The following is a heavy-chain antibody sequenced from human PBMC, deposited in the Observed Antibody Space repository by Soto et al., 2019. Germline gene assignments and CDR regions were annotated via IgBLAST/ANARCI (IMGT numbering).Heavy chain of an antibody. CDR3: ARESHDILTGPPWVWYFDL. V-gene: IGHV4-34*01. CDR2: INDRGSI. D-gene: IGHD3-9*01. Sequence: QVQLQQWGAGPLRPLETLSLTCGVSGGSFSGYYCAWIRQSPGKGLEWIGEINDRGSINYNPSLKSRVNISVDTSKNHYSRNLRSVTAADTAVYYCARESHDILTGPPWVWYFDLWGRGTLVTVSS. CDR1: GGSFSGYY. J-gene: IGHJ2*01.